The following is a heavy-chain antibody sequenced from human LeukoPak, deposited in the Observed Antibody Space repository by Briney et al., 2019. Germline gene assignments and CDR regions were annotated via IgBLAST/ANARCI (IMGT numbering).Heavy chain of an antibody. Sequence: SVKVSCKASGGTFSSYAISWVRQAAGQGLEWMGRIIPIFGTANYAQKFQGRVTITTDESTSTAYMELSSLRSEDTAVYYCARMASSYSSSSYWGQGTLVTVSS. J-gene: IGHJ4*02. CDR3: ARMASSYSSSSY. D-gene: IGHD6-13*01. V-gene: IGHV1-69*05. CDR2: IIPIFGTA. CDR1: GGTFSSYA.